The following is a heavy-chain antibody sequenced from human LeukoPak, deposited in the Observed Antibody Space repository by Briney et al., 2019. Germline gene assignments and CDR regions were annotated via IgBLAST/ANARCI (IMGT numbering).Heavy chain of an antibody. D-gene: IGHD3-10*01. Sequence: DSVKGRFTISRDNAKNSLYLQMNSLRAEDTAVYYCARDRGAFDIWGLGTMVTVSS. CDR3: ARDRGAFDI. V-gene: IGHV3-7*01. J-gene: IGHJ3*02.